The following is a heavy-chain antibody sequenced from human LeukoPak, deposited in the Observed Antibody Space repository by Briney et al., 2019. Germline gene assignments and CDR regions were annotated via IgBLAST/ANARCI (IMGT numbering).Heavy chain of an antibody. Sequence: SQTLSLTCTVSGGSISSGGYYWSWIRQHPGKGLEWIGYIYYSGSTYYHPSLKSRVTISVDTSKNQFSLKLSSETAADTAVYYCARESIAVDSYDYWGQGTLVTVSS. J-gene: IGHJ4*02. D-gene: IGHD6-19*01. CDR2: IYYSGST. CDR3: ARESIAVDSYDY. V-gene: IGHV4-31*03. CDR1: GGSISSGGYY.